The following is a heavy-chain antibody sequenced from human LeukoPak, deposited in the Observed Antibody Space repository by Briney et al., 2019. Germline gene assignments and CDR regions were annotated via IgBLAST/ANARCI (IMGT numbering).Heavy chain of an antibody. CDR3: ARGYRDSIGPCLDS. CDR2: INPNSGGT. J-gene: IGHJ5*01. Sequence: GASVSVSCKASGYSFTGYYIHWVRQAPGQGPEWMGWINPNSGGTKYAQRFQGRVTMTRDTSISTAYMDLSSLTSDDTAVYFCARGYRDSIGPCLDSGGQGTLVTVSS. CDR1: GYSFTGYY. V-gene: IGHV1-2*02. D-gene: IGHD3-22*01.